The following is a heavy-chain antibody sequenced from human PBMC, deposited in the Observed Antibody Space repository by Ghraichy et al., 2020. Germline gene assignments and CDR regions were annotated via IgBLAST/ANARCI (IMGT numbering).Heavy chain of an antibody. Sequence: AGSLRLSCAASGFTFSSYGMHWVRQAPGKGLEWVAVIWYDGSNKYYADSVKGRFTISRDNSKNTLYLQMNSLRSEDTAVYYCASWEASTYYYYYMDVWGKGTTVTVYS. CDR2: IWYDGSNK. D-gene: IGHD1-26*01. CDR3: ASWEASTYYYYYMDV. CDR1: GFTFSSYG. J-gene: IGHJ6*03. V-gene: IGHV3-33*01.